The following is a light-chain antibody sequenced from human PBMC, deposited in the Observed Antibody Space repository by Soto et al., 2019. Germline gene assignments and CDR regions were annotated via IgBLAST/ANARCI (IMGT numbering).Light chain of an antibody. CDR3: QQRSNWPSIT. CDR2: GAS. J-gene: IGKJ5*01. CDR1: QSVSID. V-gene: IGKV3-11*01. Sequence: ELVMTQSPATLSLSPGERATLSCRASQSVSIDLAWYQQTPGQAPRLLIYGASTRATGIQARFSGSGSGTDFNITISSLEPEDFAVYYCQQRSNWPSITFGQGTRLEI.